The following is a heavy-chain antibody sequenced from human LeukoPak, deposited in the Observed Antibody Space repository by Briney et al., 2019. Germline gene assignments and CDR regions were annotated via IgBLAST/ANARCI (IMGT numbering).Heavy chain of an antibody. CDR3: VRRTGNYFDY. Sequence: GRSLRLSCAASGFTLSNYAIHWVRQAPGKGLDWVAVISYDGSNKYYADSVKGRFTISRDNSKNTLYLQMSSLRPEDTAVFYCVRRTGNYFDYWGQGTLVTVSS. J-gene: IGHJ4*02. D-gene: IGHD3/OR15-3a*01. CDR2: ISYDGSNK. V-gene: IGHV3-30*14. CDR1: GFTLSNYA.